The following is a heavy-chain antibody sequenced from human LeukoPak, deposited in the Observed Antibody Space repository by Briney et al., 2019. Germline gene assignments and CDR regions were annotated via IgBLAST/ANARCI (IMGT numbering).Heavy chain of an antibody. CDR2: IYPGDSDT. J-gene: IGHJ5*02. CDR1: GYSFTSYW. CDR3: ARQRAAYYDSSGSALNWFDP. V-gene: IGHV5-51*01. Sequence: GESLKISCKGSGYSFTSYWIGWVRQMPGKGLEWMGIIYPGDSDTRYSPSFQGQVTISADKSISTAYLQWSSLKASDTAMYYCARQRAAYYDSSGSALNWFDPWGQGTLVTVSS. D-gene: IGHD3-22*01.